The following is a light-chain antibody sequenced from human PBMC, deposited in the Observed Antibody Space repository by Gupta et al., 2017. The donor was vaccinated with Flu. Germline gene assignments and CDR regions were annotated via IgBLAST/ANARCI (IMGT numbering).Light chain of an antibody. CDR3: QAWDSSSDHEGV. J-gene: IGLJ3*02. CDR2: DDS. CDR1: NIGSKS. V-gene: IGLV3-21*02. Sequence: SYVLTQPPPVPVAPGQTVRLNCGGNNIGSKSVHWYQQMPGQAPVLVVYDDSDRPSGFPERFSGSNSGNTATLTISRVEAGDEADYYCQAWDSSSDHEGVFGGGTKLTVL.